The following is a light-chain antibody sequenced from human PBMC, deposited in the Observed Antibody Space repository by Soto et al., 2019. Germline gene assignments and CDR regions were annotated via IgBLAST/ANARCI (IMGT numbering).Light chain of an antibody. CDR1: QSGHFY. CDR2: NAY. V-gene: IGKV3-11*01. CDR3: QQRASWPIT. J-gene: IGKJ5*01. Sequence: EIVLTQSPATLSLSPGERATLSCTTSQSGHFYLLWHQQRPGQAPRVLSYNAYNRATGIPARFSGSGSGTDFALTISSLEPEDFAVYYCQQRASWPITCGQGTRQEIK.